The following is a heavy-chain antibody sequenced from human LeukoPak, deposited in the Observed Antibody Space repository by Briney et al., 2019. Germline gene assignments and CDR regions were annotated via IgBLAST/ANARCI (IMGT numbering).Heavy chain of an antibody. D-gene: IGHD6-6*01. V-gene: IGHV1-2*02. CDR2: INPNSGGT. Sequence: ASVKVSCKASVYTFTDYYMHWVRPAPGQGLEWMGWINPNSGGTNFAQKFQGRVAMTRDTSISTAYLELGSLRSDDTAVYFCARARWQLVPYFDSWGQGTLVTVSS. CDR1: VYTFTDYY. CDR3: ARARWQLVPYFDS. J-gene: IGHJ4*02.